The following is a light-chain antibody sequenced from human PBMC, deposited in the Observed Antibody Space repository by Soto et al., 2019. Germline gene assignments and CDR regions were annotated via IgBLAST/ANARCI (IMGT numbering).Light chain of an antibody. J-gene: IGLJ1*01. CDR1: SSNIGAGYD. Sequence: QAVVTQPPSVSGAPGQRVTISCTGSSSNIGAGYDVHWYLQLPGTAPKLLIYANANRPSGVPDRFSGSKSGTSASLAITGLQAEDEADYYCQSYDSSLGGHVFGTGTKLTVL. CDR3: QSYDSSLGGHV. V-gene: IGLV1-40*01. CDR2: ANA.